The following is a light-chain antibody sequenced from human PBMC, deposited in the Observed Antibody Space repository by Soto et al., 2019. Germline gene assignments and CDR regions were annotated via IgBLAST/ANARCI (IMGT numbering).Light chain of an antibody. V-gene: IGLV2-23*01. CDR2: EGS. CDR3: CSYAGSSTLV. CDR1: SSDVGSYKF. Sequence: QSALTQPASVSGSPGQSITISCTGTSSDVGSYKFVSWYQQHPVKAPKLMIYEGSKRPSGVSNRFSGSKSGNTASLTISGLQDEDEADYYCCSYAGSSTLVFGGGTKVTVL. J-gene: IGLJ2*01.